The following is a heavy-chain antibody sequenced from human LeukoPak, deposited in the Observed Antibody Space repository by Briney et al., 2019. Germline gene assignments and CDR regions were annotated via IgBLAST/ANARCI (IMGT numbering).Heavy chain of an antibody. Sequence: GESLKISCKGSGYIFTSYWISWVRQMPGKGLEWMGRIDPSDSYTNYSPSFQGHVTISADKSISTAYLQWSSLKASDTAMYYCARAVVVPAAMYWFDPWGQGTLVTVSS. CDR1: GYIFTSYW. V-gene: IGHV5-10-1*01. CDR3: ARAVVVPAAMYWFDP. J-gene: IGHJ5*02. CDR2: IDPSDSYT. D-gene: IGHD2-2*01.